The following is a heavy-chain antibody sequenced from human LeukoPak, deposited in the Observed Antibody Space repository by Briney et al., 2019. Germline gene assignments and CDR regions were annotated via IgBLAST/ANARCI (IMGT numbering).Heavy chain of an antibody. D-gene: IGHD2-2*01. Sequence: SETLSLTCTVSGGSISSSSYSWGWIRQPPGKGLEWIGSIYYSGSTYYNPSLKSRVTISVDTSKNQFSLKLSSVTAADTAVYYCARWVYCSSTSCNWFDPWGQGTLVTVSS. J-gene: IGHJ5*02. CDR3: ARWVYCSSTSCNWFDP. CDR2: IYYSGST. V-gene: IGHV4-39*01. CDR1: GGSISSSSYS.